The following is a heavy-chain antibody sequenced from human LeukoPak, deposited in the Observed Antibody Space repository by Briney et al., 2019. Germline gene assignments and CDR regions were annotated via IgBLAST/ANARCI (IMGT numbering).Heavy chain of an antibody. CDR3: AREERIGGNSYYYGLDV. CDR1: GASVKSDLYY. V-gene: IGHV4-61*03. Sequence: SETLSLTCTVSGASVKSDLYYWTWIRQSPGRGLEWIGSLYFIGSANYNPSLESRLTMSADTSKNLFSLKMTSMTAADAAVYFCAREERIGGNSYYYGLDVWGQGTSVIVSS. D-gene: IGHD3-16*01. J-gene: IGHJ6*02. CDR2: LYFIGSA.